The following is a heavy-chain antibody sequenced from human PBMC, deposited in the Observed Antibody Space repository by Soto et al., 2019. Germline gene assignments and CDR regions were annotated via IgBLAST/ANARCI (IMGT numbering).Heavy chain of an antibody. CDR1: GVSVNSDNYY. D-gene: IGHD6-6*01. V-gene: IGHV4-61*03. J-gene: IGHJ4*02. CDR2: IYYTGST. Sequence: PSETLSLTCTVSGVSVNSDNYYWSWIRQPPGRGLEWIGYIYYTGSTTYNPSLKSRVTISLDTSRNHFSLSLGSVTAADTAVFYCERAYSNSPEAFDFWGRGTLVTVSS. CDR3: ERAYSNSPEAFDF.